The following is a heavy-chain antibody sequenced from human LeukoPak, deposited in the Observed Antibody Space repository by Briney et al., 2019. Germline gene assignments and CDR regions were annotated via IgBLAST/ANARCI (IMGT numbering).Heavy chain of an antibody. Sequence: GGSLRLSCAASGFTFSSYGMHWVRQAPGKGLEWVAVISYDGSNKYYADSVKGRFTISRDNSKNTLYLQMNSLRAEDTAVYYCARDDDSYYYYMDVWGKGTTVTVSS. V-gene: IGHV3-30*03. CDR1: GFTFSSYG. CDR2: ISYDGSNK. CDR3: ARDDDSYYYYMDV. J-gene: IGHJ6*03. D-gene: IGHD2-21*02.